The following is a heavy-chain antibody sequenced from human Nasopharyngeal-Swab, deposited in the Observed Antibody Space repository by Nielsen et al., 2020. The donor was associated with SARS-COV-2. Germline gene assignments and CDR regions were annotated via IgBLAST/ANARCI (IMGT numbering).Heavy chain of an antibody. D-gene: IGHD2-21*02. CDR1: GFTFGDYA. CDR2: IRSKAYGGTT. CDR3: TRDHREYCGRDRHRLYYYYYYMDV. J-gene: IGHJ6*03. V-gene: IGHV3-49*03. Sequence: GESLKISCTASGFTFGDYAMSWFRQAPGKGLEWVGFIRSKAYGGTTEYAASVKGRFTISRDDSKSIAYLQMNSLKTEDTAVYYCTRDHREYCGRDRHRLYYYYYYMDVWGKGTTVTVSS.